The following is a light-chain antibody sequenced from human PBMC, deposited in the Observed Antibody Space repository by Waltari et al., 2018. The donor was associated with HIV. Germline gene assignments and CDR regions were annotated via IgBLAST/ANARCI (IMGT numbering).Light chain of an antibody. CDR3: QQYYSYST. V-gene: IGKV1-5*03. CDR2: KAS. Sequence: DIPLTQSPSTVSASVGDRITITCRASQTVYNWLAWYQQRPGKAPKLLIYKASTLESGVPPRFSGGGSGTEFTLTINGLQSDDFATYYCQQYYSYSTFGPGTKVDIK. J-gene: IGKJ3*01. CDR1: QTVYNW.